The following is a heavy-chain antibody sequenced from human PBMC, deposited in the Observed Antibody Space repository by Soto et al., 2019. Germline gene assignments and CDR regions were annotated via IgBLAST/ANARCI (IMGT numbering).Heavy chain of an antibody. J-gene: IGHJ4*02. CDR1: GYTFNIYA. CDR2: INAGNGNT. CDR3: ARAWVVVTAPDY. Sequence: GASVKVCCKSSGYTFNIYAMHWVRQAPGQRLEWMGWINAGNGNTKYSQKFQGRVTITRDTSASTAYMELSSLRSEDTAVYYCARAWVVVTAPDYWGQGTLVTVSS. V-gene: IGHV1-3*01. D-gene: IGHD2-21*02.